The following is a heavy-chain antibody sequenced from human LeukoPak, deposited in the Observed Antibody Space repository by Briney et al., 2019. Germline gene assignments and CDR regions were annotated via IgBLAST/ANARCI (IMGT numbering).Heavy chain of an antibody. V-gene: IGHV3-48*01. Sequence: PGGSLRLSCAASGFTFSSYSMNWVRQAPGKGLEWISYISSSSSTVYYADSVKGRFTISRDNAKNSLFLQMNSLRAEDTAVYYCARDWPGQQADYWGQGTLVTVSS. CDR3: ARDWPGQQADY. J-gene: IGHJ4*02. D-gene: IGHD6-13*01. CDR1: GFTFSSYS. CDR2: ISSSSSTV.